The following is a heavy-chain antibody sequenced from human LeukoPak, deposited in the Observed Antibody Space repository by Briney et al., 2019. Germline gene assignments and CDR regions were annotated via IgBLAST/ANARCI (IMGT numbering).Heavy chain of an antibody. J-gene: IGHJ3*02. V-gene: IGHV3-23*01. D-gene: IGHD6-13*01. CDR3: VGGRQQLVLGVAFDI. Sequence: GGSLRLSCAASGFTFSSYAMSWVRQAPGKGLEWVSAISGSGGSTYYADSVKGRFTISRDNSKNTLYLQMNSLRAEDTAVYYCVGGRQQLVLGVAFDIWGQGTMVTVSS. CDR1: GFTFSSYA. CDR2: ISGSGGST.